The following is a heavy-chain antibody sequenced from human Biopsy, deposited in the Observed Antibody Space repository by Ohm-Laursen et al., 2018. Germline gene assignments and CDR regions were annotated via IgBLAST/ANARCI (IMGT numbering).Heavy chain of an antibody. Sequence: GTLSLTCTVSGDTISTYYWNWIRQTPGKGLEWIGYIHYTGHVRINPSLNSRATISVDTSKDQFSLKLSSLTAADTAVYYCARDYDTSGYYYVSWGQGTLVTVSS. D-gene: IGHD3-22*01. CDR2: IHYTGHV. J-gene: IGHJ5*02. CDR1: GDTISTYY. V-gene: IGHV4-59*08. CDR3: ARDYDTSGYYYVS.